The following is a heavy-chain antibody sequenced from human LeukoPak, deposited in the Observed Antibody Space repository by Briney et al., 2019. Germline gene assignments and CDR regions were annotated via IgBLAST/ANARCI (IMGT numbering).Heavy chain of an antibody. J-gene: IGHJ4*02. D-gene: IGHD6-13*01. CDR1: GYTFTSYY. V-gene: IGHV1-46*01. CDR3: ARDVAAAVGSRD. Sequence: ASVKVSCKASGYTFTSYYMHWVRQAPGQGLEWMGIINPSGGSTSYAQKFQGRITITADKSTSTAYMELSSLRSEDTAVYYCARDVAAAVGSRDWGQGTLVTVSS. CDR2: INPSGGST.